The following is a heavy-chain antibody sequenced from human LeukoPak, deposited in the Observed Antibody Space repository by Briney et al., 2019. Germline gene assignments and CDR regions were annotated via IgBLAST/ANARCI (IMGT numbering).Heavy chain of an antibody. Sequence: GASVKVPCKTSGYAFMNYGINWVRQAPGKGLEWMGWISSYTVNKTSAQKFQGRVTLTTDTSTNTVSLELRRLTFDDTAVYYCARGHHDIGATGTFDVWGQGTRVIVSS. V-gene: IGHV1-18*01. D-gene: IGHD1-14*01. CDR2: ISSYTVNK. CDR3: ARGHHDIGATGTFDV. CDR1: GYAFMNYG. J-gene: IGHJ3*01.